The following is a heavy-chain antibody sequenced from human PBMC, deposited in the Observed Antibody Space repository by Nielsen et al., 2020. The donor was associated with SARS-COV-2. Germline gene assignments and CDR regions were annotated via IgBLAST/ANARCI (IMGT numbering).Heavy chain of an antibody. CDR1: GGSFSGYY. D-gene: IGHD2-2*01. CDR3: AVVVPAGNNNWFDP. J-gene: IGHJ5*02. V-gene: IGHV4-34*01. Sequence: SETLSLTCAVYGGSFSGYYWSWIRQPPGKGLEWIGEINHSGSTNYNPSLKSRVTISVDTSKNKFSLKLSSVTAADTAVYYCAVVVPAGNNNWFDPWGQGTLVTVSS. CDR2: INHSGST.